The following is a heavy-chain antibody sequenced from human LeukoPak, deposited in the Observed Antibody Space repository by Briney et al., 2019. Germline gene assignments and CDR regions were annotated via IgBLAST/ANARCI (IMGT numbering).Heavy chain of an antibody. D-gene: IGHD3-22*01. CDR1: GGSISSYY. CDR2: VYTSGST. CDR3: ASSGYPPIDY. J-gene: IGHJ4*02. Sequence: PSETLSLTCTVSGGSISSYYWSWIRQPAGKGLGWIGRVYTSGSTNYNPSLKSRVTMSVDTSKNQFSLKLSSVTAADTAVYYCASSGYPPIDYWGQGTLVTVSS. V-gene: IGHV4-4*07.